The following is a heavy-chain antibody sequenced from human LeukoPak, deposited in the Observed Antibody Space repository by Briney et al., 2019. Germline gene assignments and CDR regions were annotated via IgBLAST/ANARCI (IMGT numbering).Heavy chain of an antibody. CDR2: IYSNGIT. V-gene: IGHV4-4*08. CDR1: GGSIFRNY. D-gene: IGHD3-22*01. J-gene: IGHJ2*01. CDR3: ARRAYYYTSGYYPASGYFDL. Sequence: ASETLSLTCTVSGGSIFRNYFNWIRQPPGKGLEWIGYIYSNGITNYNPSLRSRGTISIATSKNQFSLRLRSVTAADTAIYYCARRAYYYTSGYYPASGYFDLWGRGTLVTVSS.